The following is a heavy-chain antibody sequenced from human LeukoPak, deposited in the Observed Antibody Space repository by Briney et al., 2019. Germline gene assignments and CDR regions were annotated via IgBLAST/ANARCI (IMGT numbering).Heavy chain of an antibody. CDR2: IYYSGST. CDR1: GGSISSSSYY. Sequence: SETLSLTCTVSGGSISSSSYYWGWIRQPPGKGLEWIGSIYYSGSTYYNPSLKSRVTISVDTSKNQFSLKLSSVTAADTAVYYCASIASSGPGFYYYYYMDVWGKGTTVTVSS. J-gene: IGHJ6*03. D-gene: IGHD6-19*01. V-gene: IGHV4-39*07. CDR3: ASIASSGPGFYYYYYMDV.